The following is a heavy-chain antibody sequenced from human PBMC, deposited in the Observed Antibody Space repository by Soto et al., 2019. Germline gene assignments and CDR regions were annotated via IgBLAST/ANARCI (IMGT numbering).Heavy chain of an antibody. D-gene: IGHD1-7*01. Sequence: SETLSLTCTVSGGSVSSGDSYYWSWIRQPPGKGLEWIGYIYYSGSTKYSPTLKSRVTISLDTSKHQFSLRLRSVTAADTAVYYCAGDSHSPWNSVRGWFEPWGQGTLVTVSS. CDR2: IYYSGST. V-gene: IGHV4-61*01. CDR3: AGDSHSPWNSVRGWFEP. CDR1: GGSVSSGDSYY. J-gene: IGHJ5*02.